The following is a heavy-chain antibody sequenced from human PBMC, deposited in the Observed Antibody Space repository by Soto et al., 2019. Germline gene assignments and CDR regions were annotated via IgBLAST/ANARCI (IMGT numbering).Heavy chain of an antibody. Sequence: GGSLRLSCAASGFTFSSYAMSWVRQATGKGLEWVSAISGNGGSTYYADSVKGRFTISRDNSKNTLYLQMNSLRAEDTAVYYCAKVRANWDNLYYFDYWGQGTLVTVSS. CDR2: ISGNGGST. J-gene: IGHJ4*02. CDR1: GFTFSSYA. D-gene: IGHD7-27*01. CDR3: AKVRANWDNLYYFDY. V-gene: IGHV3-23*01.